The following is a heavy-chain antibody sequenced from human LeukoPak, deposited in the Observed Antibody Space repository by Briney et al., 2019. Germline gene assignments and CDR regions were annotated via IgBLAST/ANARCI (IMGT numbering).Heavy chain of an antibody. CDR3: ARDLGNDYGDYRHWFDP. CDR2: INHSGST. V-gene: IGHV4-34*01. CDR1: GGSFSGYY. D-gene: IGHD4-17*01. J-gene: IGHJ5*02. Sequence: PSETLSLTCAVYGGSFSGYYWSWIRQPPGKGLEWIGEINHSGSTNYNPSLKSRVTISVDTSKNQFSLKPSSVTAADTAVYYCARDLGNDYGDYRHWFDPWGQGTLVTVSS.